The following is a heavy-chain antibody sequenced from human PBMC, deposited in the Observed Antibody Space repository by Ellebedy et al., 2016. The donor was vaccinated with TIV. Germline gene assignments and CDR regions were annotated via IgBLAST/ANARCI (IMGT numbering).Heavy chain of an antibody. Sequence: SPKISXAASGFTFDDYAMHWVRQVPGKGLEWLSCISWNSGGLGYADSVEGRFTISRDNAKNSLYLQMTSLRIEDTALYYCARGGKYQLFGDPIDLWGQGTVVTVSS. CDR3: ARGGKYQLFGDPIDL. CDR1: GFTFDDYA. J-gene: IGHJ3*01. CDR2: ISWNSGGL. V-gene: IGHV3-9*01. D-gene: IGHD1-1*01.